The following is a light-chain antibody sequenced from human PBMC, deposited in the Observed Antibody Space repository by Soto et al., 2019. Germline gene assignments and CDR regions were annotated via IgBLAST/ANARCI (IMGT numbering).Light chain of an antibody. Sequence: DIQLTQSPSFLSASVGDRVTITCRASQRISSYLGWYQQKPGKAPKLLISGVSTLETGVPSRFSGSGSGSDFTLTISSLQPDDFATYYCLQIHTFPRTFGRGTKLEIK. V-gene: IGKV1-9*01. CDR2: GVS. CDR1: QRISSY. CDR3: LQIHTFPRT. J-gene: IGKJ2*01.